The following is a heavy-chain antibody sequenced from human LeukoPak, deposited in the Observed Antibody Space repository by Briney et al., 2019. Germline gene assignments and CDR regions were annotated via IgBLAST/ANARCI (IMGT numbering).Heavy chain of an antibody. Sequence: ASVNVSCKASGYTFTGYYMHWVRQAPGQGLEWMGWINPNSGGTNYAQKFQGRVTMTRYTSISTAYMELSRLRSDDTAVYYCARGPSGSSGWGDWYFDLWGRGTLVTVSS. CDR3: ARGPSGSSGWGDWYFDL. D-gene: IGHD6-19*01. V-gene: IGHV1-2*02. J-gene: IGHJ2*01. CDR1: GYTFTGYY. CDR2: INPNSGGT.